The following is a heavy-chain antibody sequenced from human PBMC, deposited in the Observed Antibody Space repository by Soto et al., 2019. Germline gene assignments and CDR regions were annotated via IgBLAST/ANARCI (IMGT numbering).Heavy chain of an antibody. J-gene: IGHJ6*02. Sequence: QVQLVQSGAEVKKPGSSVKVSCKAPGGTFSSYAISWVRQAPGQGLEWMGGIIPIFGTANYAQKFKGRVTITADESTITGQMELSSLRPEDTAVYYCARSQGGSSSLDIYYYYYYGFDVCSQRTTVTVSS. D-gene: IGHD2-15*01. CDR1: GGTFSSYA. CDR3: ARSQGGSSSLDIYYYYYYGFDV. V-gene: IGHV1-69*01. CDR2: IIPIFGTA.